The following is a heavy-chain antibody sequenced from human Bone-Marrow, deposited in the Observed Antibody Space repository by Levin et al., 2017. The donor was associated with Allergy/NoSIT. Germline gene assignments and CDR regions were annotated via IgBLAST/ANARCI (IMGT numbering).Heavy chain of an antibody. J-gene: IGHJ5*01. V-gene: IGHV3-23*01. CDR2: LSGNGADT. CDR1: GFTFSPYA. CDR3: AKMDPTAPSPIDS. Sequence: GGSLRLSCAASGFTFSPYAMSWVRQAPGKGLEWVSALSGNGADTYYADSVRGRFIISRDNSKDTLYLQMNSLRVEDTAIYYCAKMDPTAPSPIDSWGQGTLVTVSS. D-gene: IGHD3/OR15-3a*01.